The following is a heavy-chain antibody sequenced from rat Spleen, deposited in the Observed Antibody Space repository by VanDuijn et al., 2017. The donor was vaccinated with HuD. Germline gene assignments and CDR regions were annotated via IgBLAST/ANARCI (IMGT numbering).Heavy chain of an antibody. CDR2: INYDGSNT. V-gene: IGHV5-29*01. CDR3: ARRGRGYFDY. CDR1: GFSFSNNG. D-gene: IGHD1-11*01. Sequence: EVQLVESGGGLVQPGRSLKLSCAASGFSFSNNGMHWIRQAPTKGLEWVASINYDGSNTYYRDSVKGRFTLSRDNAKSTLYLQMDSLRSEDTATYYCARRGRGYFDYWGQGVMVTVSS. J-gene: IGHJ2*01.